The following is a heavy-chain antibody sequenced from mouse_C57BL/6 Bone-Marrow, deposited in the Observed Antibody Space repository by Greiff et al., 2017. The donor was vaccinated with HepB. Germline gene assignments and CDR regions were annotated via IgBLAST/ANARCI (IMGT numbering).Heavy chain of an antibody. CDR2: IYPGDGDT. D-gene: IGHD1-1*01. CDR1: GYAFSSSW. CDR3: AREGYYYGPWYFDV. V-gene: IGHV1-82*01. J-gene: IGHJ1*03. Sequence: QVQLKESGPELVKPGASVKISCKASGYAFSSSWMNWVKQRPGKGLEWIGRIYPGDGDTNYNGKFKGKATLTADKSSSTAYMQLSSLTSEDSAVYFCAREGYYYGPWYFDVWGTGTTVTVSS.